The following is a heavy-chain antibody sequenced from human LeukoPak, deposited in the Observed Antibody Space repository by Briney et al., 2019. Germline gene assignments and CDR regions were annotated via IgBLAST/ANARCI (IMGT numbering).Heavy chain of an antibody. J-gene: IGHJ4*02. CDR2: IGGGHDVD. CDR1: GFTFGDYS. CDR3: VRDLTARNYFDS. D-gene: IGHD2-21*02. Sequence: GGSLRLSCAASGFTFGDYSMNWVRQAPGKGLEWVSAIGGGHDVDLYADSVKGRFTVSRDDAKKLTFLQMNNLRVEDTAMYYCVRDLTARNYFDSWGQGTLVTVSS. V-gene: IGHV3-21*01.